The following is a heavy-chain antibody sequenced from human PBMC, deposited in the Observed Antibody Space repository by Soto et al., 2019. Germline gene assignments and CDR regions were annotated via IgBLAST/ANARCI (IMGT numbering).Heavy chain of an antibody. D-gene: IGHD6-13*01. CDR1: GGSISSGGYY. CDR3: AKGGAAGPDY. J-gene: IGHJ4*02. CDR2: IYYSGST. Sequence: SETLSLTCTVSGGSISSGGYYWSWIRQHPGKGLEWIGYIYYSGSTYYNPSLKSRVTISADTSKNQFSLRLSSVTAADTAVYYCAKGGAAGPDYWGQGTLVTISS. V-gene: IGHV4-31*03.